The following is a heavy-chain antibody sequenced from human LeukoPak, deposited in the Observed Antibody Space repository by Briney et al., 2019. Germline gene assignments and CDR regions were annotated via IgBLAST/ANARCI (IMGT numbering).Heavy chain of an antibody. V-gene: IGHV3-48*03. CDR1: GFIFSRYE. CDR2: ISSSGSTI. J-gene: IGHJ3*02. Sequence: HPGGSLRLSCTGSGFIFSRYEMNWVRQAPGKGLEWVSYISSSGSTIYYADSVKGRFTISRDNAKNSLYLQMNSLRAEDTAVYYCARVAIVPIWGQGTMVTVSS. CDR3: ARVAIVPI. D-gene: IGHD2-2*01.